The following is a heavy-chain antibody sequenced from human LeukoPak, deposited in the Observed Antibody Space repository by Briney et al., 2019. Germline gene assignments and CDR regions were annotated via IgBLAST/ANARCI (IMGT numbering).Heavy chain of an antibody. J-gene: IGHJ4*02. CDR2: IKEDGTVK. V-gene: IGHV3-7*02. CDR1: GFTFSRYW. D-gene: IGHD3-10*01. Sequence: GGSLRLSCAASGFTFSRYWMSWVRQAPGKGLEWVANIKEDGTVKYYVETVKGRFTISRDNAKNSLYLQMNSLRAEDTAVYYCAASITMFDYWGQGTLVTVSS. CDR3: AASITMFDY.